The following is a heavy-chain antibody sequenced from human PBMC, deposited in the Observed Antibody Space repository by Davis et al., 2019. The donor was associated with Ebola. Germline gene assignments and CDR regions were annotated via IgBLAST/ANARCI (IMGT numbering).Heavy chain of an antibody. CDR3: ARDKEDFDWLFHFDY. D-gene: IGHD3-9*01. CDR2: ISSSSSYI. J-gene: IGHJ4*02. V-gene: IGHV3-21*01. CDR1: GFTFSSYS. Sequence: PGGSLRLSCAASGFTFSSYSMNWVRQAPGKGLEWVSSISSSSSYIYYADSVKGRFTISRDNAKNSLYLQMNSLRAEDTAVYYCARDKEDFDWLFHFDYWGQGTLVTVSS.